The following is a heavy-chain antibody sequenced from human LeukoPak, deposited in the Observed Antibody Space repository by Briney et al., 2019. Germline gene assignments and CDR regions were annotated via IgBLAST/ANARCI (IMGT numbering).Heavy chain of an antibody. CDR3: AKDAEYDILTGYYTN. J-gene: IGHJ4*02. V-gene: IGHV3-9*01. CDR2: ISWNSGSI. CDR1: GFTFSSYE. D-gene: IGHD3-9*01. Sequence: GGSLRLSCAASGFTFSSYEMNWVRQAPGKGLEWVSGISWNSGSIGYADSVKGRFTISRDSAKNSLYLQMNSLRAEDTALYYCAKDAEYDILTGYYTNWGQGTLVTVSS.